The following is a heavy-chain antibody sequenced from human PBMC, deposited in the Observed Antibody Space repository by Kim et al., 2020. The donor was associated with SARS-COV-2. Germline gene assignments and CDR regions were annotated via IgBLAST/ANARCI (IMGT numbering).Heavy chain of an antibody. J-gene: IGHJ6*03. Sequence: SETLSLTCTVSGGSISSYYWSWIRQPPGKGLEWIGYIYYSGSTNYNPSLKSRVTISVDTSKNQFSLKLSSVTAADTAVYYCARSRVDGYQGYYYYYYMDVWGKGTTVTVSS. D-gene: IGHD5-18*01. CDR3: ARSRVDGYQGYYYYYYMDV. CDR2: IYYSGST. CDR1: GGSISSYY. V-gene: IGHV4-59*01.